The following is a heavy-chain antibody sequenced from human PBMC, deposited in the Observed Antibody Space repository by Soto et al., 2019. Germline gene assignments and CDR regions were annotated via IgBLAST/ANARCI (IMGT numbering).Heavy chain of an antibody. CDR1: GFTFSSYG. J-gene: IGHJ4*02. V-gene: IGHV3-33*01. D-gene: IGHD6-19*01. CDR2: IWYDGSNK. Sequence: QVQLVESGGGVVQPGRSLRLSCAASGFTFSSYGMHWVRQAPGKGLEWVAVIWYDGSNKYYADSVKGRFTISRDNSKNTLYLQMNSLRAEDTAVYYCERVDSSGWRGSDYWGQGTLVTVSS. CDR3: ERVDSSGWRGSDY.